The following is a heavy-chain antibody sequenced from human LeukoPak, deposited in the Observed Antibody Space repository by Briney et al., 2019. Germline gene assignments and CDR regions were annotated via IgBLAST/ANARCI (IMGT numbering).Heavy chain of an antibody. CDR1: GYTFTSYD. CDR3: ARGRASYYYGSGS. Sequence: GASVKVSCKASGYTFTSYDINRVRQATGQGLEWMGWMNPNSGNTGYAQKFQGRVTMTRNTSISTAYMELSSLRSEDTAAYYCARGRASYYYGSGSWGQGTMVTVSS. V-gene: IGHV1-8*01. CDR2: MNPNSGNT. J-gene: IGHJ3*01. D-gene: IGHD3-10*01.